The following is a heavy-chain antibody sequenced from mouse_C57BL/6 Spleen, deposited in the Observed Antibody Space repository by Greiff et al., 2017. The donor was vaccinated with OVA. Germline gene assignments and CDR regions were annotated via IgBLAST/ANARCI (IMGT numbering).Heavy chain of an antibody. CDR2: IYPRSGNT. CDR3: ARGSSITTGWFAY. Sequence: VQLQQSGAELARPGASVKLSCKASGYTFTSYGISWVKQRTGQGLEWIGEIYPRSGNTYYNEKFKGKATLTADKSSSTAYMELRSLTSEDSAVYFCARGSSITTGWFAYWGQGTLVTVSA. D-gene: IGHD1-1*01. J-gene: IGHJ3*01. CDR1: GYTFTSYG. V-gene: IGHV1-81*01.